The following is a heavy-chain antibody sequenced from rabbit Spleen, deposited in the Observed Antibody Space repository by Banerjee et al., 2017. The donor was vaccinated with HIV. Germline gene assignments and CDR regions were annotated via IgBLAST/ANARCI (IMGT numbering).Heavy chain of an antibody. CDR3: ARYDNSIGDLDL. Sequence: QEQLVESRGGLVTPGGSLKLSCKASGFTISNNYWMNWVRQAPGKGLEWISCIAGSSSGNTYYATWAKGRFTISKTSSTTVTLQMNSLTAADTATYFCARYDNSIGDLDLWGPGTLVTVS. CDR2: IAGSSSGNT. V-gene: IGHV1S45*01. CDR1: GFTISNNYW. J-gene: IGHJ4*01. D-gene: IGHD2-1*01.